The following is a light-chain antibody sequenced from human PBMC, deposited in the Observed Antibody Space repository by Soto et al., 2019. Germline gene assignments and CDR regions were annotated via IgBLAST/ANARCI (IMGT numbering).Light chain of an antibody. J-gene: IGLJ1*01. Sequence: QSVLTQAPSASGSLGQSVTISCTGTASDVGVYNYVSWYQQHPGKAPKLMIYEVTKRPSGVPDRFSGSKSGNTASLTVSGLQAEDEADYYCSSYAGSSTLYVFGTGTKSPS. V-gene: IGLV2-8*01. CDR2: EVT. CDR3: SSYAGSSTLYV. CDR1: ASDVGVYNY.